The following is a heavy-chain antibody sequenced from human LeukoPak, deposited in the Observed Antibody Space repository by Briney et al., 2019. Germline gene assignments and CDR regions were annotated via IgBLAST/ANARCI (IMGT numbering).Heavy chain of an antibody. J-gene: IGHJ6*03. CDR1: GGSISSSSYY. CDR3: VSRESGELLSNSYYYYMDV. Sequence: SETLSLTCTVSGGSISSSSYYWGWIRQPPGKGLEWIGSIYYSGSTYYNPSLKSRVTISVDTSKNQFSLKLSSVTAADTAVYYCVSRESGELLSNSYYYYMDVWGKGTTVTISS. V-gene: IGHV4-39*01. D-gene: IGHD1-26*01. CDR2: IYYSGST.